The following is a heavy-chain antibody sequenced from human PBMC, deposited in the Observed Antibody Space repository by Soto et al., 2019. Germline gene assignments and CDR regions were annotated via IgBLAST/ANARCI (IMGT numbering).Heavy chain of an antibody. Sequence: SETLSLTCTVSGGSISSYYWSWIRQPPGKGLEWIGYIYYSGSTNYNPSLKSRVTISVDTSKNQFSLKLSSVTAADTAVYYCARVKKGPESTYDFWSGYYRGGFFFDYWGQGTLVTVSS. D-gene: IGHD3-3*01. V-gene: IGHV4-59*01. CDR1: GGSISSYY. CDR2: IYYSGST. CDR3: ARVKKGPESTYDFWSGYYRGGFFFDY. J-gene: IGHJ4*02.